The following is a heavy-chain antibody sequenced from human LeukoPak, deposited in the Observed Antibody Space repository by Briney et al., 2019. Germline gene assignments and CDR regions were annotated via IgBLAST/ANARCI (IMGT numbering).Heavy chain of an antibody. CDR3: AREEDLYYFDY. J-gene: IGHJ4*02. Sequence: GRSLRLSCAASGFTFSSYGMHWVRQAPGKGLEWVAVIWYDGSNKYYADSVKGRFTIFRDNSKNTLYLQMNSLRAEDTAVYYCAREEDLYYFDYWGQGTLVTVSS. CDR1: GFTFSSYG. CDR2: IWYDGSNK. V-gene: IGHV3-33*01.